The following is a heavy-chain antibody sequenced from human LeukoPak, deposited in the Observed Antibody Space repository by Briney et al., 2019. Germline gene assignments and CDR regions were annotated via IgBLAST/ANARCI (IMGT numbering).Heavy chain of an antibody. CDR2: ISWNSGSI. CDR3: SKGIAAAGTVSGFDY. CDR1: GFTFDDYA. D-gene: IGHD6-13*01. J-gene: IGHJ4*02. V-gene: IGHV3-9*03. Sequence: GGSLRLSCAASGFTFDDYAMHWVRHAPGKGLEWVSGISWNSGSIGYADSVKGRFTISRDNAKNSLYLQMNSLRAEDMALYYCSKGIAAAGTVSGFDYWGQGTLVTVSS.